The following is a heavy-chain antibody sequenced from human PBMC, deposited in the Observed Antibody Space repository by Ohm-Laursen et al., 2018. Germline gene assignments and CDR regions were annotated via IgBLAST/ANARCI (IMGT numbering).Heavy chain of an antibody. Sequence: SLRFSCAASGFTFSSFAMSWVRQAPGKGLQWVSGISVSGDATYSPDSVKGRFTISRDNSKSTLYLQMNSLRADDTAVYYCAKGAEWELPLDYWGQGTLVTVSS. V-gene: IGHV3-23*01. J-gene: IGHJ4*02. CDR1: GFTFSSFA. D-gene: IGHD1-26*01. CDR3: AKGAEWELPLDY. CDR2: ISVSGDAT.